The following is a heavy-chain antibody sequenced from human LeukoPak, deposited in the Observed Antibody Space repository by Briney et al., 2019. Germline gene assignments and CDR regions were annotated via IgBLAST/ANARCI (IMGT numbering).Heavy chain of an antibody. CDR1: GFTVNY. CDR2: IYNGGTT. CDR3: ARGTSEAFRSLDS. J-gene: IGHJ4*02. Sequence: GGSLRLSCAASGFTVNYMTWVRQAPGKGLEWVSVIYNGGTTYYADSVKGRFTISRDNSESTLYLQMNSLRAEDTAVYYCARGTSEAFRSLDSWGQGTLVTVSS. V-gene: IGHV3-66*01. D-gene: IGHD1-14*01.